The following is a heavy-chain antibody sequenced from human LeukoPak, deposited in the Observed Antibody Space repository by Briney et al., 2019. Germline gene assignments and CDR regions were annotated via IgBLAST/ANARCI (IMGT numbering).Heavy chain of an antibody. CDR3: ARYIVVVPADAFDI. D-gene: IGHD2-2*01. J-gene: IGHJ3*02. CDR2: IYYSGST. Sequence: PSETLSLTCTVSGGSISSGDYYWSWIRQSPGKGLEWIGFIYYSGSTYYNPSLKSRVIISIDTSKHQFSLKLSSVTAADTAVYYCARYIVVVPADAFDIWGQGTMVTVSP. V-gene: IGHV4-30-4*08. CDR1: GGSISSGDYY.